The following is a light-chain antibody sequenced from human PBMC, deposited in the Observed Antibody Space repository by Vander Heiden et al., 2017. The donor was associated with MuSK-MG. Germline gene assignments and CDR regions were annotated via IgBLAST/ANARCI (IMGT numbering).Light chain of an antibody. CDR1: QSVSSSY. CDR3: QQYGSSPGT. J-gene: IGKJ1*01. Sequence: EIVLTQSPGTLFLSPGERAILSCRASQSVSSSYLAWYQQKPGQAPRLLIYGASSRATGIPDRFSGSGSGTDFTLTISRLEPEDFAVYYCQQYGSSPGTFGQGTKVEIK. CDR2: GAS. V-gene: IGKV3-20*01.